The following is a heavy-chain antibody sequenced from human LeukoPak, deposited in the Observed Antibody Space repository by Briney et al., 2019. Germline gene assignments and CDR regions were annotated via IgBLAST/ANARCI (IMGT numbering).Heavy chain of an antibody. D-gene: IGHD6-13*01. Sequence: GSLRLSCAASGFTFSTYSMSWVRRAPGKGLEGVSGISGSAATTYYADSVKGRFTISRDNSKNTLYLQMNSLRAEDTAVFYCAKYPASGGYFDYWGQGTLVTVSS. V-gene: IGHV3-23*01. CDR3: AKYPASGGYFDY. CDR1: GFTFSTYS. J-gene: IGHJ4*02. CDR2: ISGSAATT.